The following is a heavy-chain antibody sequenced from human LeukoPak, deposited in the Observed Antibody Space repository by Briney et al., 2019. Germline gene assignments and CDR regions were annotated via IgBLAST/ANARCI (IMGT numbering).Heavy chain of an antibody. D-gene: IGHD6-13*01. CDR3: ARGIAAAGTGLFN. V-gene: IGHV3-53*01. CDR2: INSDGTT. J-gene: IGHJ4*02. Sequence: GGSLRLSCTVSGFTVSSNYMTWVRQAPGKGLEWVSVINSDGTTYNADSAKGRFTISRDNSKNILYLQINSLRAEDTAVYYCARGIAAAGTGLFNWGQGTLLTVSS. CDR1: GFTVSSNY.